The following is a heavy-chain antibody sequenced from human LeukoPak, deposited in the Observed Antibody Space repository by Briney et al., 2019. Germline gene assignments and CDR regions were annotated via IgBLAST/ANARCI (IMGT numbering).Heavy chain of an antibody. CDR3: ARTQRVRGAIPLDY. CDR2: IYYSGST. J-gene: IGHJ4*02. Sequence: SETLSLTCTVSGGSISSYYWSWIRQPPGKGLEWIGYIYYSGSTNYNPSLKSRVTISVDTSKNQFSLKLSSVTAADTAVYYCARTQRVRGAIPLDYWGQGTLVTVSS. D-gene: IGHD3-10*01. CDR1: GGSISSYY. V-gene: IGHV4-59*01.